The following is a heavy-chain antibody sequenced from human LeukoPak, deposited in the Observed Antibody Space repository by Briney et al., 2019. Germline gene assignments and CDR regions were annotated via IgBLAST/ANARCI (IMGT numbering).Heavy chain of an antibody. Sequence: SETLSLTCAVYGGSFSGYYWSWIRQPPGKGLEWIGEINHSGSTNYNPSLKSRVTISVDTSKNQFSLKLSSVAAADTAVYYCARASWSGYFPNGYYYGMDGWGQGTTVTVSS. D-gene: IGHD3-3*01. J-gene: IGHJ6*02. CDR1: GGSFSGYY. CDR3: ARASWSGYFPNGYYYGMDG. CDR2: INHSGST. V-gene: IGHV4-34*01.